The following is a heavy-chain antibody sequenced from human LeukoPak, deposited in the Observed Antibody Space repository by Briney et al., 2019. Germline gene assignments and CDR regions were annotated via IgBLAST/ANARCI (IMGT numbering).Heavy chain of an antibody. CDR2: ISGSGGST. J-gene: IGHJ6*02. CDR3: AKGVRVCSSTSCLPLKYYYYGMDV. Sequence: PGGSLRLSCAASGFTFSSYAMSWVRQAPGKGLEWVSAISGSGGSTYYADSVKGRFTISRDNSKNTLYLQTNSLRAEDTAVYYCAKGVRVCSSTSCLPLKYYYYGMDVWGQGTTVTVSS. D-gene: IGHD2-2*01. CDR1: GFTFSSYA. V-gene: IGHV3-23*01.